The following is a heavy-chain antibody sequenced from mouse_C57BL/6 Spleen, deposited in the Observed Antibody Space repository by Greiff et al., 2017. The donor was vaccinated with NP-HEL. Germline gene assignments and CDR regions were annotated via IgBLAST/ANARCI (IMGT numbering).Heavy chain of an antibody. V-gene: IGHV1-81*01. CDR1: GYTFTSYG. CDR2: IYPRSGNT. Sequence: QVQLQQSGAELARPGASVKLSCKASGYTFTSYGISWVKQRTGRGLEWIGGIYPRSGNTYYNEKFKGKATLTADKSSSTADMALRSLTSEDSAVDYCAREGDYGSPFDYWGQGTTLTVSS. D-gene: IGHD2-13*01. J-gene: IGHJ2*01. CDR3: AREGDYGSPFDY.